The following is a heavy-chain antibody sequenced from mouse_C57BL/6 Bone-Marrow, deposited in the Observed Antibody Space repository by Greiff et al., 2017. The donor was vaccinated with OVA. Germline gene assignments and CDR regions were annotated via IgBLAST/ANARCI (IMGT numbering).Heavy chain of an antibody. Sequence: QVQLQQPGAELVRPGTSVKLSCKASGYTFTSYWLHWVKQRPGQGLEWIGVIDPSDSYTNYNQKFKGKATLTVDKSSSTAYMQLSSQTSEDSAVYYCAREGLDYWGKGTTLTVSS. CDR3: AREGLDY. V-gene: IGHV1-59*01. CDR1: GYTFTSYW. J-gene: IGHJ2*01. D-gene: IGHD3-3*01. CDR2: IDPSDSYT.